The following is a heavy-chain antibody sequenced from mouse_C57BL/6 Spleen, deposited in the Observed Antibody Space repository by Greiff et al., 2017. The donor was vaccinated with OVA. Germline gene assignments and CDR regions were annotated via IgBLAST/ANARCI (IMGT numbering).Heavy chain of an antibody. CDR2: ISYDGSN. Sequence: EVKLQESGPGLVKPSQSLSLTCSVTGYSITSGYYWNWIRQFPGNKLEWMGYISYDGSNNYNPSLKNRISITRDTSKNQFFLKLNSVTTEDTATYYCARDSGTGWYFDVWGTGTTVTVSS. V-gene: IGHV3-6*01. CDR3: ARDSGTGWYFDV. J-gene: IGHJ1*03. CDR1: GYSITSGYY. D-gene: IGHD3-3*01.